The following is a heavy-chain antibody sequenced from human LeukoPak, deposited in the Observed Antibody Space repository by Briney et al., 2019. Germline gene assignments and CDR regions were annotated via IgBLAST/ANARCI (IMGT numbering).Heavy chain of an antibody. Sequence: SETLSLTCTVSGGSISIYYWNWIRQPAGKGLEWIGRIFTSGITNYNPSLKSRLTMSVDTSEDKLTLHLSSVITADTAMYCCARETSGTYYNPLGYMAVWGKGTTVTVSS. J-gene: IGHJ6*03. V-gene: IGHV4-4*07. CDR2: IFTSGIT. CDR1: GGSISIYY. CDR3: ARETSGTYYNPLGYMAV. D-gene: IGHD3-10*01.